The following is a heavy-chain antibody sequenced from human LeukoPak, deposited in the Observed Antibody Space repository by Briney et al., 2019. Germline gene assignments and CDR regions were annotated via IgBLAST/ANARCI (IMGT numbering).Heavy chain of an antibody. CDR2: INPNSGGT. J-gene: IGHJ5*02. CDR1: GYTFTDYY. V-gene: IGHV1-2*02. D-gene: IGHD5-12*01. Sequence: ASVKVSCKASGYTFTDYYIHWVRQAPGQGLEWMGWINPNSGGTAYAQKFQGRVTMTRDTSISTAYMELSSLRSDDTAVYYCARVRYSGYDSHNWFDPWGQGTLVTVSS. CDR3: ARVRYSGYDSHNWFDP.